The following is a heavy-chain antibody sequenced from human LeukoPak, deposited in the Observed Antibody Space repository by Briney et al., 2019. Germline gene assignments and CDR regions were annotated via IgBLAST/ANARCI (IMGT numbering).Heavy chain of an antibody. CDR3: ARFGWEWQLQD. CDR2: INPNSGDT. CDR1: GYTFTGYH. J-gene: IGHJ4*02. D-gene: IGHD1-26*01. Sequence: ASVKVSCKASGYTFTGYHIHWVRQAPGQGLEWMGWINPNSGDTNYAQKFQGRVTITMDTSISTAYMELSRLRSDDTALYYCARFGWEWQLQDWGQGAMVTVSS. V-gene: IGHV1-2*02.